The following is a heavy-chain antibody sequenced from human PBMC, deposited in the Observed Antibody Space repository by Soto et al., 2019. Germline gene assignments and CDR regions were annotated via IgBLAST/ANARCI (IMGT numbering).Heavy chain of an antibody. CDR3: ARGNLGYYYYGMDV. Sequence: SETLSLTCTVSGGSISSGDYYWSWIRQPPGKGLEWIGYIYYSGSTYYNPSLKSRVTISVDTSKNQFSLKLSSVTAADTAVYYCARGNLGYYYYGMDVWGQGTTVTVSS. D-gene: IGHD3-16*01. CDR2: IYYSGST. V-gene: IGHV4-30-4*02. J-gene: IGHJ6*02. CDR1: GGSISSGDYY.